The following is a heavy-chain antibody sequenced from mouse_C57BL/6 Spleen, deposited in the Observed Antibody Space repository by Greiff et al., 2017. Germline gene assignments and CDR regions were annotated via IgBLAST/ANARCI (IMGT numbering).Heavy chain of an antibody. CDR1: GFTFSDYY. J-gene: IGHJ4*01. Sequence: EVMLVESGGGLVQPGGSLKLSCAASGFTFSDYYMYWVRQTPEKRLEWVAYISNGGGSTYYPDTVKGRFTISRDNAKNTLYLQMSRLKSEDTAMYYCASYSKELYAMDYWGQGTSVTVSS. CDR2: ISNGGGST. D-gene: IGHD2-5*01. V-gene: IGHV5-12*01. CDR3: ASYSKELYAMDY.